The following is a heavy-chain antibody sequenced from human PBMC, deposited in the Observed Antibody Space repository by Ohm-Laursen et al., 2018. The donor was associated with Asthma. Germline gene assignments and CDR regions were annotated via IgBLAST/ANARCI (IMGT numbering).Heavy chain of an antibody. CDR2: IWYGGSNK. Sequence: SLRLSCSASGFTFTSYDMYWVRQAPGKGLEFVAVIWYGGSNKYYADSVKGRFTISRDNSKNTLYLQMNNLRAEDAAIYYCAREWGALDVWGQGTTVTVSS. V-gene: IGHV3-33*08. J-gene: IGHJ6*02. D-gene: IGHD3-16*01. CDR3: AREWGALDV. CDR1: GFTFTSYD.